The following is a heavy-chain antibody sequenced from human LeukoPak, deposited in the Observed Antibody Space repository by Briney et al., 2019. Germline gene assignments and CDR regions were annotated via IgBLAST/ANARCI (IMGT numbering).Heavy chain of an antibody. CDR1: GFTFSDYY. J-gene: IGHJ4*02. Sequence: PGGSLRLSCAASGFTFSDYYMSWVRQAPGKGLEWVSALSGSGGNTYYADSVKGRFTISRDNSKSTLYLQMNSLRGDDTAVYYCAKDRMKCRVAAASIEYWGRGTLVTVST. D-gene: IGHD2-2*01. V-gene: IGHV3-23*01. CDR3: AKDRMKCRVAAASIEY. CDR2: LSGSGGNT.